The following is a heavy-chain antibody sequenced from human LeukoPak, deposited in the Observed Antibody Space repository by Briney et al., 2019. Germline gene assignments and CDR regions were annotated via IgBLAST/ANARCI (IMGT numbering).Heavy chain of an antibody. D-gene: IGHD6-19*01. V-gene: IGHV3-21*01. CDR2: ISSSSGYI. J-gene: IGHJ4*02. CDR1: GFTFSSYS. CDR3: ARDSVAGHDFDY. Sequence: GGSLRLSCAASGFTFSSYSMNWVRQAPGKGLEWVSSISSSSGYIYYADSVKGRFTISRDNAKNSLYLQMNSLRAEDTAVYYCARDSVAGHDFDYWGQGTLVTVFS.